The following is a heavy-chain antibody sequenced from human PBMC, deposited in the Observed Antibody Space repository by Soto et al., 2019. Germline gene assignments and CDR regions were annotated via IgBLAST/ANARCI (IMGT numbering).Heavy chain of an antibody. V-gene: IGHV3-23*01. CDR2: IKGSGGST. D-gene: IGHD2-2*01. J-gene: IGHJ4*02. CDR1: GFSFINYV. Sequence: EVQLLESGGGLVQPGGSLRLSCAASGFSFINYVINWVRQAPGKGLGMVSGIKGSGGSTYYPDSVTCRFTISRDNFKYTVYTVITSLVVQHTSVYYGAKSMPDQLLTGVDQWGQGILVTFSS. CDR3: AKSMPDQLLTGVDQ.